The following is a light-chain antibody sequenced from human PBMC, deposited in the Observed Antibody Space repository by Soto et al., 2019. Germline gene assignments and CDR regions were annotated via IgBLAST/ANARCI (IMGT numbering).Light chain of an antibody. CDR3: QQYNXWLTT. Sequence: EIVMTQSPATLSVSPGERATLSCRASQSVSSNLAWYQQKPGQAPRLLIYGASTRATGIPARFSGSGSGTEFTLTISSLQSEDFAVYYCQQYNXWLTTFGQGTKLDSK. CDR2: GAS. V-gene: IGKV3-15*01. J-gene: IGKJ1*01. CDR1: QSVSSN.